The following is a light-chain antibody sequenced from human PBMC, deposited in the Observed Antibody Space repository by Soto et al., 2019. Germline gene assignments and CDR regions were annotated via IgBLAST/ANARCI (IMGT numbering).Light chain of an antibody. Sequence: ESVLTQSPGTLSLSPGERATLSCRASQSVSNSYFAWYQHKPGQAPRLLIYGISSRATGIPDRFSGSGSGTDFTLTISXLXXEDFVVYYCQQYSSLPHTFGQGTKLEVK. CDR3: QQYSSLPHT. CDR2: GIS. CDR1: QSVSNSY. V-gene: IGKV3-20*01. J-gene: IGKJ2*01.